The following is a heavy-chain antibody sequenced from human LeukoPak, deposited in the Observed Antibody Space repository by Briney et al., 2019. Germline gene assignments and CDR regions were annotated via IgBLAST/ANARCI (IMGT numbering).Heavy chain of an antibody. CDR3: ARPRGGAYTYGLDY. CDR2: IKQDGSEK. V-gene: IGHV3-7*01. Sequence: GGSLRLSCAASGFTFSSFWMSWVRQAPGKGLEWVANIKQDGSEKYYVDSVKGRFTISRDNTKNSLYLQMNSLRAEDTAEYYCARPRGGAYTYGLDYWGQGTLVTVSS. J-gene: IGHJ4*02. CDR1: GFTFSSFW. D-gene: IGHD5-18*01.